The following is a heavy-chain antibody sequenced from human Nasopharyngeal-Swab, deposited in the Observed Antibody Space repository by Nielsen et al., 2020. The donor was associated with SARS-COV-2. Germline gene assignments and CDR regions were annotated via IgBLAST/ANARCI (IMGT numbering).Heavy chain of an antibody. Sequence: GESLKISCAASGFTFSSYWMHWVRQAPGKGLVWVSRINSDGSSTSYADSVKGRFTISRDNAKNTLYLQMNSLRDEDTAVYYCARDVMVRGVIAHYYYYGMDVWGQGTTVTVSS. CDR2: INSDGSST. CDR3: ARDVMVRGVIAHYYYYGMDV. D-gene: IGHD3-10*01. J-gene: IGHJ6*02. V-gene: IGHV3-74*01. CDR1: GFTFSSYW.